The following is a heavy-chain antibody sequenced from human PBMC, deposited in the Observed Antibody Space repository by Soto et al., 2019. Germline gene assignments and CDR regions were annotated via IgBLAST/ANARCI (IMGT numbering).Heavy chain of an antibody. J-gene: IGHJ4*02. V-gene: IGHV4-4*02. Sequence: QVHLQESCPGLVKPSGTLSLSCAVSGVSISSSSWWPCVRQPPGKGPEWIAEIWQSGYSNYNPSLRSRVTISVGKSKNQFSLKLSSVTAADTAVYYCASAQRAKEGFEYWGQGTLVTVSS. CDR1: GVSISSSSW. CDR2: IWQSGYS. CDR3: ASAQRAKEGFEY.